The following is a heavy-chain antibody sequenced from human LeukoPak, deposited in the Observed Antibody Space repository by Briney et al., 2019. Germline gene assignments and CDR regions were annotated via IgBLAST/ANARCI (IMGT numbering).Heavy chain of an antibody. CDR3: ARLAAAGTNWFDP. CDR1: GFSFSSYW. J-gene: IGHJ5*02. CDR2: IKQDGSEK. D-gene: IGHD6-13*01. V-gene: IGHV3-7*01. Sequence: PGGSLRLSCAASGFSFSSYWMSWVRQASGKGLEWVANIKQDGSEKDYVDSVKGRFTISRDNAKNSLYLQMNSLRAEDTAVYYCARLAAAGTNWFDPWGQGTLVTVSS.